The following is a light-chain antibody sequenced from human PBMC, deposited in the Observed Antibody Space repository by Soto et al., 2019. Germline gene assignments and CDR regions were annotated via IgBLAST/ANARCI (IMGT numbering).Light chain of an antibody. Sequence: DLQMTPSPSALGASVGDRVTMTCRASQSISNWLAWYQQKPGKAPKLLIYKASSLESGVPSRFSGSGSGTEFTLTISSLQPDDFGTYYCQEYNSYWTFGQGTKVDI. CDR1: QSISNW. J-gene: IGKJ1*01. CDR2: KAS. CDR3: QEYNSYWT. V-gene: IGKV1-5*03.